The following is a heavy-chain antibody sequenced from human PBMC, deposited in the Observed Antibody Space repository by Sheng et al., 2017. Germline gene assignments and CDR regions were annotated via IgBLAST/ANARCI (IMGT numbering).Heavy chain of an antibody. Sequence: QVQLVQSGAEVKKSGASVKVSCTASGYDFTGYYIHWVRQAPGLGLELMGWIDPKSGDTNYVQKFPGRVTMTRDTSTATVFIELTWLKSDDTAVYYCARGRGPGYYASGTISYYFDFWAREP. CDR1: GYDFTGYY. J-gene: IGHJ4*02. CDR2: IDPKSGDT. CDR3: ARGRGPGYYASGTISYYFDF. V-gene: IGHV1-2*02. D-gene: IGHD3-10*01.